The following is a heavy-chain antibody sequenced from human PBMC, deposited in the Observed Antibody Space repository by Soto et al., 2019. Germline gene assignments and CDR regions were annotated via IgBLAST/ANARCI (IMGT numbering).Heavy chain of an antibody. CDR2: IKQDGSEK. J-gene: IGHJ4*02. Sequence: EVQLVESGGGLVQPGGSLRLSCVVSGFTFSSYWMNWVRQAPGKGLEWVANIKQDGSEKYYVDSAKGRFTISRDNAKNPLYLQMNRLSAEDPAIYYCATSRTFDYWGQGTLVTISS. CDR3: ATSRTFDY. V-gene: IGHV3-7*01. D-gene: IGHD6-13*01. CDR1: GFTFSSYW.